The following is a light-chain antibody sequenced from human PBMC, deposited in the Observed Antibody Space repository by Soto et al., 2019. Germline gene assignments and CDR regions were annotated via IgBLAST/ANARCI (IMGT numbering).Light chain of an antibody. CDR1: QSVDNN. CDR3: QQYGSSHT. J-gene: IGKJ5*01. CDR2: GSF. V-gene: IGKV3-15*01. Sequence: EIVMTQSPVTLSASPGESATLSCRASQSVDNNVAWYQQKPGQAPRLLIVGSFARATGIPARFSGSGSGSEFTLTISGLQSADFGVYYCQQYGSSHTFGQGTRLEIK.